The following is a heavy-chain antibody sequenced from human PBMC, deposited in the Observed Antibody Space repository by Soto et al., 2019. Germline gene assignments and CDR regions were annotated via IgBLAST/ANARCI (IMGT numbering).Heavy chain of an antibody. CDR1: GYTFTGYY. D-gene: IGHD3-22*01. CDR2: INPNSGGT. Sequence: ASVKVSCKASGYTFTGYYMHWVRQAPGQGLEWMGWINPNSGGTNYAQKFQGWVTMTRDTSISTAYMELSRLRSEDTAVYYCARESKFYYDSSGYPPGFYGYWGQGTLVTV. CDR3: ARESKFYYDSSGYPPGFYGY. J-gene: IGHJ4*02. V-gene: IGHV1-2*04.